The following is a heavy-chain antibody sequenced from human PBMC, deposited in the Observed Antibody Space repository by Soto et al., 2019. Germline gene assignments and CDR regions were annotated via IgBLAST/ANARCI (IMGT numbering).Heavy chain of an antibody. D-gene: IGHD6-13*01. V-gene: IGHV1-18*01. CDR3: ARKSGQQLGIFYYYGMDV. CDR1: GYTFTSYG. Sequence: ASVKVSCKASGYTFTSYGISWVRQSPGQGLEWMGWISAYNGNTNYAQKLQGRVTMTTDTSTSTAYMELRSLRSDDTAVYYCARKSGQQLGIFYYYGMDVWGQGTTVTVSS. CDR2: ISAYNGNT. J-gene: IGHJ6*02.